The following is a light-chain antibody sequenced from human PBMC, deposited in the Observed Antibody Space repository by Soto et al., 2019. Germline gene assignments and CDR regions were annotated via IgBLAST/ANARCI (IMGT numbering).Light chain of an antibody. J-gene: IGLJ1*01. V-gene: IGLV2-8*01. Sequence: QSVLTQPPSASGSPGQSVTISCTGTSSDVGGHNYVSWYQQHPGKAPKLMIYEVTERPSGVPDRFSGSKSANTASLTVSGPQAEDEADYYCSSYGGNNNYVFGTGTKVTVL. CDR1: SSDVGGHNY. CDR2: EVT. CDR3: SSYGGNNNYV.